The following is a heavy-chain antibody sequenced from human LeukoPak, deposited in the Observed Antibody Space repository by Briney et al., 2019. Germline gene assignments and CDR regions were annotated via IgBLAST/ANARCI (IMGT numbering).Heavy chain of an antibody. CDR2: VYYSGNT. CDR1: GGSISSSNYY. J-gene: IGHJ4*02. CDR3: ARGYSSSFPISY. D-gene: IGHD6-6*01. Sequence: SSETLSLTCTVSGGSISSSNYYWGWIRQPPGKGLECIGSVYYSGNTYYNPSLKSRVTISVDTSKNQFSLKLSSVTAADTAVYYCARGYSSSFPISYWGQGTLVTVSS. V-gene: IGHV4-39*07.